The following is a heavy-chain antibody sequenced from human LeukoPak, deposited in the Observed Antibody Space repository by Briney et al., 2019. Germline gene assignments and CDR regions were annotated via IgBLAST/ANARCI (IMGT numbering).Heavy chain of an antibody. D-gene: IGHD3-10*01. CDR1: GHTFTAYY. CDR2: INPSGGST. Sequence: SVKVSCKASGHTFTAYYMHWMRQAPGQGLEWMGIINPSGGSTSYTQKFQGRVTITTDTSASTAYMELSSLRSEDTAVYFCARDLIVYGSGSYFDYWGQGTLVTVSA. CDR3: ARDLIVYGSGSYFDY. V-gene: IGHV1-46*01. J-gene: IGHJ4*02.